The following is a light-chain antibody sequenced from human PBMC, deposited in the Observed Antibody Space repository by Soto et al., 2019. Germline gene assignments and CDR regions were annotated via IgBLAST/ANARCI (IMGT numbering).Light chain of an antibody. CDR1: QSVSSY. CDR2: GAS. Sequence: ESVLTQSPGTLSLSPGERATLSCRASQSVSSYLAWYHQKPGQAPRLLIYGASSRATGIPDRFSGSGSGTDFTLTISRLEPEDFAVYYCQHYGSSPPRTFGQGTKVEIK. V-gene: IGKV3-20*01. CDR3: QHYGSSPPRT. J-gene: IGKJ1*01.